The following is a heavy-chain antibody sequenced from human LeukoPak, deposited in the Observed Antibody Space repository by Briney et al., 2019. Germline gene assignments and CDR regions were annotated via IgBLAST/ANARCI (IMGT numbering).Heavy chain of an antibody. D-gene: IGHD1-1*01. CDR1: GFTFSTYW. CDR3: ARDSTGNDY. CDR2: IKQDGSEK. V-gene: IGHV3-7*01. J-gene: IGHJ4*02. Sequence: GGSLRLSCAASGFTFSTYWMSWVRQAPGKGLEWVANIKQDGSEKYYVDSVKGRFTISRDNAKNSLYLQMNSLRAEGTAMYYCARDSTGNDYWGQGTLVTVSS.